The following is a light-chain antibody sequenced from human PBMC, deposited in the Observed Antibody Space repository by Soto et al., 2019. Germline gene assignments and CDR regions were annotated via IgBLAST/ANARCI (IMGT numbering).Light chain of an antibody. CDR1: QGISNS. V-gene: IGKV1-17*03. Sequence: DIQITQSPSAMSASLGDRVTITCRASQGISNSLAWFQQKPGKVPKRLILAASTLQSGVPSRFSGTGSGTAFTLTISSLQPEDFATYYCLQYNSHPLRFGGGTKVDIK. CDR2: AAS. J-gene: IGKJ4*02. CDR3: LQYNSHPLR.